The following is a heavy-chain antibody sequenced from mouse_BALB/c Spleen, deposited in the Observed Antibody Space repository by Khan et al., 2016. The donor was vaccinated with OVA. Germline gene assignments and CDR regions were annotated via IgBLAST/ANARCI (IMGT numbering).Heavy chain of an antibody. V-gene: IGHV1-18*01. J-gene: IGHJ3*01. CDR2: IIPNNVGT. Sequence: VRLQQSGPELVKPGASVKIPCKASGYTFTDYNMAWVKQSHGKSLEWIGDIIPNNVGTIYNQKFKGKATLTVDKSFSTVVMELRSLTSEDTAVYYCARHGYGWFAYWGQGTLVTVSA. D-gene: IGHD2-2*01. CDR1: GYTFTDYN. CDR3: ARHGYGWFAY.